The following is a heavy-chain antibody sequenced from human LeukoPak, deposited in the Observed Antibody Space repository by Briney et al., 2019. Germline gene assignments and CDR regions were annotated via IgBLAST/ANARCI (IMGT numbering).Heavy chain of an antibody. CDR2: IIPIFGTA. J-gene: IGHJ6*02. Sequence: ASVKVSCKASGGTFSSYAISWVRQAPGQGLEWMGGIIPIFGTANYAQKFQGRVTITADESTSTAYMELSSLRSGDTAVYYCARDTGSKHYYYGMDVWGQGTTVTVSS. CDR1: GGTFSSYA. V-gene: IGHV1-69*13. D-gene: IGHD4-11*01. CDR3: ARDTGSKHYYYGMDV.